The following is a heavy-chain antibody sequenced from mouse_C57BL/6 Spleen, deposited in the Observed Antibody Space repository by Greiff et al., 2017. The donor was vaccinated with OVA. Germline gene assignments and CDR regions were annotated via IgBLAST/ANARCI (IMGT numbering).Heavy chain of an antibody. Sequence: VQLQQSGAELVKPGASVKISCKAFGYAFSSYWMNWVKQRPGKGLEWIGQIYPGDGDTNYNGKFKGKATLTADKSSSTAYMQLSSLTSEDSAVYFCARSDYGSSYGYFDVWGTGTTVTVSS. V-gene: IGHV1-80*01. D-gene: IGHD1-1*01. CDR3: ARSDYGSSYGYFDV. J-gene: IGHJ1*03. CDR1: GYAFSSYW. CDR2: IYPGDGDT.